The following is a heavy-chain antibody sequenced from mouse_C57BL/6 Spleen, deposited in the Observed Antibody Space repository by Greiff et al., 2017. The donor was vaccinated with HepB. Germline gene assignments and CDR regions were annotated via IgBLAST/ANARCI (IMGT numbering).Heavy chain of an antibody. Sequence: EVQLQQSGAELVRPGASVKLSCTASGFNIKDDYMHWVKQRPEQGLEWIGWIDPENGDTEYASKFQGKATITADTSSNTAYLQLSSLTSEDTAVYYCTTVYYSSPYYAMDYWGQGTSVTVSS. J-gene: IGHJ4*01. CDR2: IDPENGDT. CDR3: TTVYYSSPYYAMDY. V-gene: IGHV14-4*01. D-gene: IGHD2-5*01. CDR1: GFNIKDDY.